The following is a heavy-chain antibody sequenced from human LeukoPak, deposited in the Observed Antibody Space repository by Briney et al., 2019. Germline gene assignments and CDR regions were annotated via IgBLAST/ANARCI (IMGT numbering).Heavy chain of an antibody. CDR3: ARDPYSGNYGAYYYYYMDV. CDR1: KFPFSSYS. J-gene: IGHJ6*03. Sequence: GGSLRLSCAASKFPFSSYSMNWVRQAPGKGLEWISYISSYSSTIYYADSVKGRFTISRDNAKNSLYLQMDSLRVEDTAEYYCARDPYSGNYGAYYYYYMDVWGKGTTVTVSS. CDR2: ISSYSSTI. V-gene: IGHV3-48*04. D-gene: IGHD1-26*01.